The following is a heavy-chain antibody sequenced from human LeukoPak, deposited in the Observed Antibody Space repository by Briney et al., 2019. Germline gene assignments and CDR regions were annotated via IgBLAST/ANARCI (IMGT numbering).Heavy chain of an antibody. J-gene: IGHJ4*02. CDR2: INHSGST. CDR3: ARWEGYSYVLPYYFDY. CDR1: GGSFSGYY. Sequence: SETLSLTCAAYGGSFSGYYWSWIRQPPGKGLEWIGEINHSGSTNYNPSLKSRVTISVDTSKNQFSLKLSSVTAADTAVYYCARWEGYSYVLPYYFDYWGQGTLVTVSS. D-gene: IGHD5-18*01. V-gene: IGHV4-34*01.